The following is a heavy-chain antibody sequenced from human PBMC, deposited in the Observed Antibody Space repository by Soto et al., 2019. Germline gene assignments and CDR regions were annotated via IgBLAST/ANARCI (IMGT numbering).Heavy chain of an antibody. CDR3: ARSIAAAGSFDY. CDR2: INPSGGSA. D-gene: IGHD6-13*01. Sequence: ASVKVSCKASGYTFTSYYMHWVRQAPGQGLEWMGIINPSGGSASYAQKFQGRVTMTRDTSTSTVYMELSSLRSEDTAVYYCARSIAAAGSFDYWGQGTLVTVSS. V-gene: IGHV1-46*01. J-gene: IGHJ4*02. CDR1: GYTFTSYY.